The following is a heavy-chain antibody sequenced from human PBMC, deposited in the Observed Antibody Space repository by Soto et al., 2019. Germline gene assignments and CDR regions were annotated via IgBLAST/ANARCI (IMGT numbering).Heavy chain of an antibody. CDR3: ASSSVLWFGEFDY. J-gene: IGHJ4*02. Sequence: SETLSLTCTVSGGSISSYYWSWIRQPPGKGLEWIGYIYYSGSTNYNPSLKSRVTISVDTSKNQFSLKLSSVTAADTAVYYCASSSVLWFGEFDYWGQGTLVTVSS. CDR1: GGSISSYY. CDR2: IYYSGST. V-gene: IGHV4-59*01. D-gene: IGHD3-10*01.